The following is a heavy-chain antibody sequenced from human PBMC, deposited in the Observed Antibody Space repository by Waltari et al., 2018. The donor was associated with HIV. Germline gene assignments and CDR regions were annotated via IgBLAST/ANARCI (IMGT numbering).Heavy chain of an antibody. CDR3: AIGVILSDAGGNYFGMDV. V-gene: IGHV3-23*01. J-gene: IGHJ6*02. CDR1: GLMFRDYA. CDR2: ITGTGMYT. Sequence: SLRPSCAASGLMFRDYAMSWVRQAPGKGLEWVSSITGTGMYTYDTDIRKDRCSIWKDNSQNTLFLQMNRLRAEDTAMYYCAIGVILSDAGGNYFGMDVWGQGPTVTVTS. D-gene: IGHD3-16*01.